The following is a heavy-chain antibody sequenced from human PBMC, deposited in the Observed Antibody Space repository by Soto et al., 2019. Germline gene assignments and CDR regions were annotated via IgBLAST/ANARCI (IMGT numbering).Heavy chain of an antibody. D-gene: IGHD6-13*01. CDR2: IVVGSGNT. J-gene: IGHJ6*03. V-gene: IGHV1-58*02. CDR3: AADSLLFFNPEAGTRKFYYYMDV. CDR1: GFTFTSSA. Sequence: SVKVSCKASGFTFTSSAMQWVRQARGQRLEWIGWIVVGSGNTNYAQKFQERVTITRDMSTSTAYMELSSLRSEDTAVYYCAADSLLFFNPEAGTRKFYYYMDVWGKGPTVTVSS.